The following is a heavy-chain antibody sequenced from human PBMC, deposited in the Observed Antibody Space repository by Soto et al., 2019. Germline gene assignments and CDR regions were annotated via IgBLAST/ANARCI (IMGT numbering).Heavy chain of an antibody. CDR1: GFIFDDYG. CDR2: VNWDDTRT. D-gene: IGHD5-12*01. Sequence: EVQVVESGGGVVRPGGSLRLSCAASGFIFDDYGMTWVRQAPGKGLEWISGVNWDDTRTGYADSVKGRFTVSRDTAKNSLDLQMNSLRAEDTALYHCARAGGYSGFEPPDYWGPGTLVTVS. V-gene: IGHV3-20*01. J-gene: IGHJ4*02. CDR3: ARAGGYSGFEPPDY.